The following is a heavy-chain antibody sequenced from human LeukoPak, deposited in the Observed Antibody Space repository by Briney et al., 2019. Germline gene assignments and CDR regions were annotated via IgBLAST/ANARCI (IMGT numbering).Heavy chain of an antibody. CDR1: GFALSSHW. Sequence: GGSLRLSCAASGFALSSHWMTWVRQVPGRGPEWVANVNRDGSETYYLDSVKGRFTISKDNVKNSLYLQMNSLRAEDTALYHCARNNGMDVWGQGTTVIVSS. CDR3: ARNNGMDV. V-gene: IGHV3-7*03. J-gene: IGHJ6*02. CDR2: VNRDGSET.